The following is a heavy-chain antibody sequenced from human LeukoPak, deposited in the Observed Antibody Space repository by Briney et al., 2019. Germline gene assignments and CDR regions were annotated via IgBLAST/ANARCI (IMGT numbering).Heavy chain of an antibody. D-gene: IGHD5-18*01. CDR1: GYSFTSYW. Sequence: GESLKISCKDSGYSFTSYWIGWVRQMPGKGLEWMGIIYPGDSDTRYSPSFQGQVAISADKSINTAYLQWSSLKASDTAIYYCARRGEAMDPFDYWGQGTLVTVSS. V-gene: IGHV5-51*01. CDR2: IYPGDSDT. J-gene: IGHJ4*02. CDR3: ARRGEAMDPFDY.